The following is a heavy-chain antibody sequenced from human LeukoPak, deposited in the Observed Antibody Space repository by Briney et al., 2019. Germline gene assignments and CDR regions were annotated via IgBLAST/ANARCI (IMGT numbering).Heavy chain of an antibody. D-gene: IGHD3-10*01. J-gene: IGHJ5*02. CDR3: AKHGSGSYYTA. CDR1: GFTFSSYA. CDR2: ISGSGGST. V-gene: IGHV3-23*01. Sequence: GGSLRLSCVASGFTFSSYAMSWVRQAPGKGLEWVSAISGSGGSTYYADSVKGRFTISRDNSKNTLYLQMNSLRAEDTAVYYCAKHGSGSYYTAWGQGTLVTVSS.